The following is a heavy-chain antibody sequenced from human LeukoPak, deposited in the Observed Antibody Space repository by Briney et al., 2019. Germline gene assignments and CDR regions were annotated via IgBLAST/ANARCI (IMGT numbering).Heavy chain of an antibody. D-gene: IGHD2-15*01. Sequence: PSETLSLTCAVYGGSFSGYYWSWIRQPPGKGLEWIGEINHSGSTNYNPSLKSRVTISVDTSKNQFSLKLSSVTAADTAVYYCARGAYVLGMVVVAVREYNWFGPWGQGTLVTVSS. CDR1: GGSFSGYY. CDR3: ARGAYVLGMVVVAVREYNWFGP. CDR2: INHSGST. V-gene: IGHV4-34*01. J-gene: IGHJ5*02.